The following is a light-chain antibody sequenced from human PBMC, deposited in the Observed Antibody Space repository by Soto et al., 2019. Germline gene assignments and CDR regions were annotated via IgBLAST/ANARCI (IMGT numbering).Light chain of an antibody. CDR1: QSMSSY. Sequence: DIQMTQSPSSLSASVADRVTITCRASQSMSSYLNWYQQKPGKAPKLLIYAASSLQSGVPSRFSGSGSGTDFTHTISSLQPEDFATYYCQQSYSNPKTFGQGTKVDIK. CDR3: QQSYSNPKT. V-gene: IGKV1-39*01. CDR2: AAS. J-gene: IGKJ1*01.